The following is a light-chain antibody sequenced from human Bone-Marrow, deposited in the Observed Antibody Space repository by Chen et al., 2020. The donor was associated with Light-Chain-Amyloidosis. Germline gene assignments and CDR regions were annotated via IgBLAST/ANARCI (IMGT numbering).Light chain of an antibody. J-gene: IGKJ4*01. Sequence: VMTQSPATLSVSPGERVTLSCRASQSVGSNLAWYQQRPGQAPRLLIYGASTRATGIPARCSGGESGTEFTLTISSLQSEDFAVYYCQQYDYWPPLTFGAGTKVEMK. V-gene: IGKV3-15*01. CDR3: QQYDYWPPLT. CDR1: QSVGSN. CDR2: GAS.